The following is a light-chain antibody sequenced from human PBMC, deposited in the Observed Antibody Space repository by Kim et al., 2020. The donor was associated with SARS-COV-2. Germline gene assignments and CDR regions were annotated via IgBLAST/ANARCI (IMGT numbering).Light chain of an antibody. V-gene: IGKV3-15*01. CDR2: AAS. CDR1: QTVNSN. J-gene: IGKJ2*01. CDR3: QQYNNWPPAYT. Sequence: EIVLTQSPAPLSVSPGERATLSCRASQTVNSNLAWYQPKPGQAPRLLVYAASTRATGIPVRFSGSGSGTEFTRTISSLQSEDFAVYYCQQYNNWPPAYTFGQGTKLEI.